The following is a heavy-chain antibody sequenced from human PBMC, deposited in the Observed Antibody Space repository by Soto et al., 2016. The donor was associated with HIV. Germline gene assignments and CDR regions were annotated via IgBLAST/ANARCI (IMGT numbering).Heavy chain of an antibody. D-gene: IGHD3-22*01. Sequence: QVQLVQSGAEVKKPGAPVKVSCKASGYTFTGYYMHWVRQAPGQGLEWMGWINPNSGGTNYAQKFQGRVTMTRDTSISTAYMELSRLRSDDTAVYYCARDVSYYYDSSGYLDYWGQGTLVTVSS. J-gene: IGHJ4*02. CDR2: INPNSGGT. CDR3: ARDVSYYYDSSGYLDY. CDR1: GYTFTGYY. V-gene: IGHV1-2*02.